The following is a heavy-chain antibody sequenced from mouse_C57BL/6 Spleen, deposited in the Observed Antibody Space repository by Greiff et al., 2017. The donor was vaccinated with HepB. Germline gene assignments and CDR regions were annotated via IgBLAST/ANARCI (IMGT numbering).Heavy chain of an antibody. D-gene: IGHD2-1*01. CDR3: TFIYYGNLGAMDY. CDR1: GFNIKDDY. V-gene: IGHV14-4*01. J-gene: IGHJ4*01. CDR2: IDPENGDT. Sequence: EVQLQQSGAELVRPGASVKLSCTASGFNIKDDYMHWVKQRPEQGLEWIGWIDPENGDTEYASKFQGKATITADTSSNTAYLQLSSLTSEDTAVYYCTFIYYGNLGAMDYWGQGTSVTVSS.